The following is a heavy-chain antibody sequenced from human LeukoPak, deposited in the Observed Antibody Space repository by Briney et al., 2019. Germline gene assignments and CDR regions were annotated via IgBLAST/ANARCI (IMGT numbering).Heavy chain of an antibody. CDR1: GFTFSSYW. D-gene: IGHD3-22*01. V-gene: IGHV3-7*01. J-gene: IGHJ4*02. CDR3: ARRRGYYDSSGYYSY. CDR2: IEQDGSEK. Sequence: GGSLRLSCAASGFTFSSYWMSWVRQAPGKGLEWVANIEQDGSEKYYVDSVKGRFTISRDNAKNSLYLQMNSLRAEDTAVYYCARRRGYYDSSGYYSYWGQGTLVTVSS.